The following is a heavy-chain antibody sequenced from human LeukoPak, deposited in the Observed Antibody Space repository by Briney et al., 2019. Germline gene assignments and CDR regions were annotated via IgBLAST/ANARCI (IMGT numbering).Heavy chain of an antibody. CDR2: ISTSSNTI. CDR1: GFTFSSYS. CDR3: ARALGYCSSTSCYGDFDY. V-gene: IGHV3-48*01. Sequence: GGSLRLSCAASGFTFSSYSMNWVRQAPGKGLEWVSYISTSSNTIYFEESVKGRLTISRENAKNSLYLQMNSLRAEDTAVYYCARALGYCSSTSCYGDFDYWGQGTLVTVSS. D-gene: IGHD2-2*01. J-gene: IGHJ4*02.